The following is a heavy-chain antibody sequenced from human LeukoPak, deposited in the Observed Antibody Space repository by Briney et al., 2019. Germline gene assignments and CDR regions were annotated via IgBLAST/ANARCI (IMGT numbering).Heavy chain of an antibody. D-gene: IGHD2-2*01. Sequence: TGGSLRLSCAASGFTFDDYTMHWVRQAPGKGLEWVSLISWDGGSTYYADSVKGRFTISRDNSKNSLYLQMNSLRAEDTAIYYCGRGFALVPAGIPDYWGQGILVTVSS. CDR1: GFTFDDYT. CDR2: ISWDGGST. J-gene: IGHJ4*02. CDR3: GRGFALVPAGIPDY. V-gene: IGHV3-43*01.